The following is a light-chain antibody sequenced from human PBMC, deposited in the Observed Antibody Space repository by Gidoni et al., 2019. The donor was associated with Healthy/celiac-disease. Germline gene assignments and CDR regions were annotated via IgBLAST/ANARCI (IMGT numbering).Light chain of an antibody. J-gene: IGKJ2*01. CDR2: LGS. CDR1: QSLLHSNGYNY. Sequence: DIVMTQSPLSLPVTPGEPASISCRSSQSLLHSNGYNYLDWYLQKPGQSPQLLIYLGSNRASGVPDRFSGSGSGTDFTLKISRVEAEDVGVYYCMQALQTAEYTFGQGTKLEIK. CDR3: MQALQTAEYT. V-gene: IGKV2-28*01.